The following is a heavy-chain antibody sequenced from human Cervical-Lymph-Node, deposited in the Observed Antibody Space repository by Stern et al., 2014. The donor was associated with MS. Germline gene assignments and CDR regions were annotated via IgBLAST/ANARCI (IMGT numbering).Heavy chain of an antibody. CDR2: ISYDGSNK. CDR1: GFTFSSYG. D-gene: IGHD6-13*01. CDR3: AKAAGVEYYFDY. V-gene: IGHV3-30*18. J-gene: IGHJ4*02. Sequence: VQLEESGGGVVQPGRSLRLSCAASGFTFSSYGMHWVRQAPGKGLEWVAVISYDGSNKYYADSVKGRFPISRDNFKKTLYLQMNSLRAEDTAVYYCAKAAGVEYYFDYWGQGTLVTVSS.